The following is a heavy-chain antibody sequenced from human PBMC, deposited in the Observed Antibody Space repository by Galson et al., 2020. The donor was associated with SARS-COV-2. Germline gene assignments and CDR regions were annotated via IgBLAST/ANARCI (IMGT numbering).Heavy chain of an antibody. CDR2: IDRDGTEK. Sequence: GGSLRLSCAVSGFTFSHYWMSWVRQSPGKGLERVANIDRDGTEKNYLDSVKGRFTIFRDNAKNSLYLQMNSLRDEDKAVYYCARETRDGRDFDYWGQGTPVTVSS. V-gene: IGHV3-7*03. CDR3: ARETRDGRDFDY. CDR1: GFTFSHYW. J-gene: IGHJ4*02.